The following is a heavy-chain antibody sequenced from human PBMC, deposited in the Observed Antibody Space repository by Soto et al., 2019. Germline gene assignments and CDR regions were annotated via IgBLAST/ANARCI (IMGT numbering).Heavy chain of an antibody. Sequence: GGSLRLSCAASGFTFSNAWMSWVRQAPGKGLEWVGRIKSKTDGGTTDYAAPVKGRFTISRDDSKNTLYLQMNSLKTEDTAVYYCTTDDPLPDTRRLDYWGQGTLVTVSS. D-gene: IGHD2-2*01. CDR1: GFTFSNAW. CDR2: IKSKTDGGTT. V-gene: IGHV3-15*01. J-gene: IGHJ4*02. CDR3: TTDDPLPDTRRLDY.